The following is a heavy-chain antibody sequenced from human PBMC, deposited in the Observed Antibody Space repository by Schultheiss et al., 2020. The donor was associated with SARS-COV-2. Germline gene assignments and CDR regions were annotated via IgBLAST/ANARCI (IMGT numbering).Heavy chain of an antibody. Sequence: SETLSLTCTVSGGSISSGYYWGWIRQPPGKGLEWIGSIYHSGSTYYNPSLKSRVTISVDTSKNQFSLKLSSVTAADTAVYYCARVGYYDFWSGYYPEISFDYWGQGTLVTVSS. D-gene: IGHD3-3*01. J-gene: IGHJ4*02. CDR3: ARVGYYDFWSGYYPEISFDY. V-gene: IGHV4-38-2*02. CDR2: IYHSGST. CDR1: GGSISSGYY.